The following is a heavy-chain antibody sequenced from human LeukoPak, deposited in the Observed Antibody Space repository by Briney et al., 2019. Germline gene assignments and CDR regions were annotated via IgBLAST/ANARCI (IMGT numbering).Heavy chain of an antibody. CDR1: GFTFSSYA. Sequence: GGSLRLSCAASGFTFSSYAMSWVRQAPGKGLEWVSAISGSGGSTYYADSVKGRFTISRDNSKNTLYLQMDSLRAEDTAVYYCAKTYYDILTGYYPPDYWGQGTLVTVSS. V-gene: IGHV3-23*01. CDR2: ISGSGGST. J-gene: IGHJ4*02. D-gene: IGHD3-9*01. CDR3: AKTYYDILTGYYPPDY.